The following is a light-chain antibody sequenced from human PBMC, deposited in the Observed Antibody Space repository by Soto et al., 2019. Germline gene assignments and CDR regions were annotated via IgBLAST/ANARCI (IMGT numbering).Light chain of an antibody. CDR3: QTWSTDIRV. Sequence: QPVLTQPPSASASLGASVKLTCTLSSGHNSYAIAWHQQQPEKGPRYLMKLNSDGSHSKGDGIPDRFSGSSSGAERYLTISILQSEDDADYQCQTWSTDIRVFGGGTKLTVL. CDR2: LNSDGSH. V-gene: IGLV4-69*01. J-gene: IGLJ3*02. CDR1: SGHNSYA.